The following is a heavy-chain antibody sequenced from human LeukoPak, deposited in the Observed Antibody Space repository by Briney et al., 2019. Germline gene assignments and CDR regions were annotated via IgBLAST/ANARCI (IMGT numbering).Heavy chain of an antibody. J-gene: IGHJ4*02. Sequence: ASVKVSCKASGYTFTTYGFNWVRQASGQGLEWMGKISGYNGNTNNAQKFQDRVIMTTDTATSTVYMELRNLTSDDTAVYYCARAFSSGWTTFSPYWGQGTLVTVSS. CDR3: ARAFSSGWTTFSPY. CDR1: GYTFTTYG. CDR2: ISGYNGNT. D-gene: IGHD6-19*01. V-gene: IGHV1-18*01.